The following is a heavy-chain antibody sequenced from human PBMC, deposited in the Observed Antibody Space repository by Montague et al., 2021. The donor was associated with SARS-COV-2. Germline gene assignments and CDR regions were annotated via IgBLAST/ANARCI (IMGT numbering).Heavy chain of an antibody. CDR2: IKQSGST. CDR3: AGGHLSVCMIVVVFTSASYYFDY. CDR1: GGSFGDDH. D-gene: IGHD3-22*01. J-gene: IGHJ4*02. Sequence: SETLSLTCGVSGGSFGDDHYCWIRQPPRKGLVWIGDIKQSGSTNYYPSPNSRVTISVDTSKNQYSLKLTSVTAADAAAYFCAGGHLSVCMIVVVFTSASYYFDYWGQGAQVTVSS. V-gene: IGHV4-34*01.